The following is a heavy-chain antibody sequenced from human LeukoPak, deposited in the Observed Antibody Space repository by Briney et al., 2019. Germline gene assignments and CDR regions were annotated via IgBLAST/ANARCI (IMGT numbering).Heavy chain of an antibody. D-gene: IGHD2-2*01. J-gene: IGHJ3*02. CDR1: GVTFSSYA. Sequence: SVKVSCKASGVTFSSYAISGVRQTPGQGLEWMARIIPIVGVENYAQKLQGRVTITADKSTSTAYMELSSLRSEDTAVYYCSSPSNCSSTSCYRDAFDIWGQGTMVTVSS. CDR3: SSPSNCSSTSCYRDAFDI. V-gene: IGHV1-69*04. CDR2: IIPIVGVE.